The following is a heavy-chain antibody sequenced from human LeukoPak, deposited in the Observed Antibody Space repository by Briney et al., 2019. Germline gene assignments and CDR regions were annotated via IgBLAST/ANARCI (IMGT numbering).Heavy chain of an antibody. CDR2: IYYSGST. V-gene: IGHV4-59*01. J-gene: IGHJ6*02. Sequence: PSETLSLTCTVSGVSISSYYWSWIRQPPGKGLEWIGYIYYSGSTNYNPSLKSRVTISVDTSKNQFSLKLSSVTAADTAVYYCARSTGSGRSLYYYYGMDVWGQGTTVTVSS. CDR3: ARSTGSGRSLYYYYGMDV. D-gene: IGHD3-10*01. CDR1: GVSISSYY.